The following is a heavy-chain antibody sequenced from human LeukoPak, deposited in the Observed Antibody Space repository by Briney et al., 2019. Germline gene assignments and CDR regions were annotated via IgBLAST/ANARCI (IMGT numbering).Heavy chain of an antibody. CDR1: GYTFTSYG. J-gene: IGHJ6*02. CDR2: ISAYNGNT. V-gene: IGHV1-18*01. D-gene: IGHD6-6*01. CDR3: ARGEYSSSSYYYYGMDV. Sequence: GASVKVSCKASGYTFTSYGISWVRQAPGQGLEWMGWISAYNGNTNYAQKLQGRVTMTTDTSTSTAYMELRSLRSDDTAVYYCARGEYSSSSYYYYGMDVWGQGTTVTVSS.